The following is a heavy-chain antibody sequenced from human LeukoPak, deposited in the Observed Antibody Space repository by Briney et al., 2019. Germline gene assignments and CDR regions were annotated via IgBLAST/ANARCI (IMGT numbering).Heavy chain of an antibody. D-gene: IGHD3-10*01. V-gene: IGHV4-34*01. CDR1: GGSFSGYY. Sequence: SETLSLTCAVYGGSFSGYYRSWIRQLPGKGLEWIGEINHSGSTNYNPSLKSRVTISVDTSKNQFSLKLSSVTAADTAVYYCARRYGSGSSGTFDYWGQGTLVTVSS. CDR3: ARRYGSGSSGTFDY. J-gene: IGHJ4*02. CDR2: INHSGST.